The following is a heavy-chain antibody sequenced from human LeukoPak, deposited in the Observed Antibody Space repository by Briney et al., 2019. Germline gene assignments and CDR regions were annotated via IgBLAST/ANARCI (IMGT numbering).Heavy chain of an antibody. J-gene: IGHJ4*02. Sequence: SETLSLTCTVSGGSISSSSYYWGWIRQPPGKGLEWIGSIYYSGSTYYNPSLKSRVTISVDTSKNQFSLKLSSVTAADTAVYYCARHGYCSSTSCRPPLWDYWGQGTLVTVSP. CDR3: ARHGYCSSTSCRPPLWDY. CDR1: GGSISSSSYY. CDR2: IYYSGST. D-gene: IGHD2-2*03. V-gene: IGHV4-39*01.